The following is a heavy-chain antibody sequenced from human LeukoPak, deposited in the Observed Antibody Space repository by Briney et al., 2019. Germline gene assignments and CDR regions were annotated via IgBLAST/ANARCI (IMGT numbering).Heavy chain of an antibody. CDR3: AKDSWSTATRLLSSRLGLIDY. V-gene: IGHV3-30*02. J-gene: IGHJ4*02. CDR1: GFTFNTFG. Sequence: QTGGSLRLSCAASGFTFNTFGIHWVRQAPGKGLEWVAFLRYDGSNKFYADSVRGRFSISKDNSENTVYLQMNSLRVEDTSVYFCAKDSWSTATRLLSSRLGLIDYWGQGTLVTVSS. D-gene: IGHD6-6*01. CDR2: LRYDGSNK.